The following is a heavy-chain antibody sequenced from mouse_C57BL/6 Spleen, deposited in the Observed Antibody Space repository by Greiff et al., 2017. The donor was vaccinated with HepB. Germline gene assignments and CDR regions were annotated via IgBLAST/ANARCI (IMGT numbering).Heavy chain of an antibody. V-gene: IGHV1-62-2*01. Sequence: VQLQQSGAELVKPGASVKLSCKASGYTFTEYTIHWVKQRSGQGLEWIGWFYPGSGSIKYNEKFKDKATLTADKSSSTVYMETSRLTSEDSAVYFCAIHEEYYGRDNQAWFAYWGQGTLVTVSA. CDR2: FYPGSGSI. D-gene: IGHD1-1*01. CDR3: AIHEEYYGRDNQAWFAY. J-gene: IGHJ3*01. CDR1: GYTFTEYT.